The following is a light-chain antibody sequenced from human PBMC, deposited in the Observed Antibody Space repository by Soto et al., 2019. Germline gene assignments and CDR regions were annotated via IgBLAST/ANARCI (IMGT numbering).Light chain of an antibody. CDR2: KAS. CDR1: QSISSW. J-gene: IGKJ2*01. Sequence: DIQMTQSPSTLSASVGDRVTITCRASQSISSWLAWYQQKPGKAPKLLIYKASSLESGVPSTFSGSGSGTEFTLTISSLQPDDSATYYCQQYHSYPYTFGQGTKLEIK. V-gene: IGKV1-5*03. CDR3: QQYHSYPYT.